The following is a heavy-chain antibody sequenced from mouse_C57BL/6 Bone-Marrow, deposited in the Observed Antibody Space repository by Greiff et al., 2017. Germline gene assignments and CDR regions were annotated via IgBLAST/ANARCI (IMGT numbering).Heavy chain of an antibody. V-gene: IGHV14-4*01. D-gene: IGHD2-10*01. CDR2: IDPENGDT. CDR1: GFNIKDDY. CDR3: TSYYVFDY. Sequence: EVQLQQSGAELVRPGASVKLSCTASGFNIKDDYMHWVKQRPEQGLEWIGWIDPENGDTEYAPKFQGKATITADTSSNTAYLQLSSLTSEDTAVYYCTSYYVFDYWGQGTTLTVSS. J-gene: IGHJ2*01.